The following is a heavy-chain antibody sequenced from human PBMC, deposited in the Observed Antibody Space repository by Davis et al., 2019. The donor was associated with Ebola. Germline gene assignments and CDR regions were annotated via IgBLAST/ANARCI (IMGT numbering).Heavy chain of an antibody. Sequence: ASVKVSCKASGHTFTGSYMHWVRQAPGQGPEWMGWINPNSGGTNYAQKFHDRVTMTRDTSITTAYMELRSLRSDDTAVYYCARRNGDFLSDYFQHWGQGTLVTVSS. CDR3: ARRNGDFLSDYFQH. CDR1: GHTFTGSY. V-gene: IGHV1-2*02. CDR2: INPNSGGT. D-gene: IGHD4-17*01. J-gene: IGHJ1*01.